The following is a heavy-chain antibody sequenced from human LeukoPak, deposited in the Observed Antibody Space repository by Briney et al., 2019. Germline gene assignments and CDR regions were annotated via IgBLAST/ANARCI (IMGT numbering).Heavy chain of an antibody. CDR2: INPSGGST. CDR1: GYTFTSYY. J-gene: IGHJ5*02. Sequence: ASVKVSCKASGYTFTSYYMHWVRQAPGQGLEWMGIINPSGGSTSYAQKFQGRVTMTRDMSTSTVYMELSSPRSEDTAVYYCARGPIAARTKNWFDPWGQGTLVTVSS. V-gene: IGHV1-46*01. D-gene: IGHD6-6*01. CDR3: ARGPIAARTKNWFDP.